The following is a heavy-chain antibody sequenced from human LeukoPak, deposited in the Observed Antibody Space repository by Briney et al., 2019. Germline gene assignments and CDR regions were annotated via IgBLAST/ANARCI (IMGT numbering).Heavy chain of an antibody. CDR2: IYTSEST. D-gene: IGHD3-10*01. Sequence: PSETLSLTCSVSGGSISSSNYYWSWIRQPAGKGLEWIGRIYTSESTNYNPFLKSRVTISVDTSRNQFSLKLSSVTAADTAVYYCARGLWFGDENPPYFDYWGQGILVTVSS. V-gene: IGHV4-61*02. CDR1: GGSISSSNYY. CDR3: ARGLWFGDENPPYFDY. J-gene: IGHJ4*02.